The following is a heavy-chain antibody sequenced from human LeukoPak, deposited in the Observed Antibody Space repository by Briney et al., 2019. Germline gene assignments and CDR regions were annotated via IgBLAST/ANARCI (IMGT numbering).Heavy chain of an antibody. CDR3: ARDRYDSSGSFDY. CDR1: GFIYSTYA. CDR2: ISYDASNE. J-gene: IGHJ4*02. Sequence: GGPQKLPCVPSGFIYSTYAMHGAPQAPGKGLEGVAVISYDASNEYYPDSVRGWFTISRDNSKSTLYLQMNSLRNEDTAVYYCARDRYDSSGSFDYWGQGVLVTVSS. D-gene: IGHD3-22*01. V-gene: IGHV3-30*04.